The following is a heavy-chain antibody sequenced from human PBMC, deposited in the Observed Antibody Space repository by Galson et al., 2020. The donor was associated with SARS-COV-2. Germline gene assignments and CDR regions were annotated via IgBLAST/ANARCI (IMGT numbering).Heavy chain of an antibody. CDR3: ARDGSGRSWPLPASLDY. V-gene: IGHV1-18*01. J-gene: IGHJ4*02. D-gene: IGHD3-10*01. CDR2: IGAYTGNT. Sequence: ASVKVSCKASGYIFTSYGVSWVRQAPGQGLEWLGWIGAYTGNTNYAQKFQGRLTLTTDTPTNTAYLELRSLRSDDTAVYYCARDGSGRSWPLPASLDYWGQGTLVTFSS. CDR1: GYIFTSYG.